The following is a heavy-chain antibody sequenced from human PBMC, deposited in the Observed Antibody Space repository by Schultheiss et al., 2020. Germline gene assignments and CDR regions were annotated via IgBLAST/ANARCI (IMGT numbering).Heavy chain of an antibody. CDR1: GFTFSTYG. CDR3: ARVGYTRLYYFDY. D-gene: IGHD2-15*01. Sequence: GESLKISCAASGFTFSTYGMHWVRQAPGKGLEWVAVISYDGCNKYYADSVKGRFTISRDNSKNTLYLQMNSLRAEDTAVYYCARVGYTRLYYFDYWGQGTLVTVSS. J-gene: IGHJ4*02. CDR2: ISYDGCNK. V-gene: IGHV3-30*03.